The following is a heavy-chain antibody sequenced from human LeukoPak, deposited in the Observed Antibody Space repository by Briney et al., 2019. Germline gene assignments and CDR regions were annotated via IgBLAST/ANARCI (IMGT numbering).Heavy chain of an antibody. D-gene: IGHD3-10*01. CDR2: ISGSGGST. CDR1: GFTFSSYG. J-gene: IGHJ3*02. Sequence: GGSLRLSCAASGFTFSSYGMSWIRQAPGKGLEWVSAISGSGGSTYYADSVKGRFTISRDNSKNSLYLQMNSLRAEDTAVYYCAKSPGSLLWFGELLPGAFDIWGQGTMVTVSS. V-gene: IGHV3-23*01. CDR3: AKSPGSLLWFGELLPGAFDI.